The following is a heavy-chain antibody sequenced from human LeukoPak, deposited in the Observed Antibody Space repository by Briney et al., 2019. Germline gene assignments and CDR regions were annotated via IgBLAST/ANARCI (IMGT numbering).Heavy chain of an antibody. D-gene: IGHD6-13*01. V-gene: IGHV1-69*04. CDR2: IIPILGIA. CDR3: ARDQAAAPLRDGMDV. CDR1: GGTFSSYA. Sequence: SVKVSCKASGGTFSSYAISWVRQAPGQGLEWMGRIIPILGIANYAQKFQGRVTITADKSTSTAYMELSSLRSEDTAVYYCARDQAAAPLRDGMDVWGQGTTVTVSS. J-gene: IGHJ6*02.